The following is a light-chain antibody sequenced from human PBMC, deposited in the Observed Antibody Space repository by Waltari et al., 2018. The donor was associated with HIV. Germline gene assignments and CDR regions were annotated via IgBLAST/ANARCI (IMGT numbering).Light chain of an antibody. V-gene: IGLV1-47*01. CDR2: MNN. J-gene: IGLJ3*02. Sequence: QSVLTQPPSASGTPGQRVTISCSGSSSNIGSNYVYWYQQLPGTAPKLLIYMNNQRHSGVPDRFSGSKSGTSASLAISGLRSEDEADYYCAAWDASLSAWVFGGGTKLTVL. CDR3: AAWDASLSAWV. CDR1: SSNIGSNY.